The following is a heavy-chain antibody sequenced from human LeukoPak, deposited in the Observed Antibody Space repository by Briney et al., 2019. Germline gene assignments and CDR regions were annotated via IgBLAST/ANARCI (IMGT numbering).Heavy chain of an antibody. CDR2: IYYSGST. D-gene: IGHD2-15*01. CDR3: ARNGRLGYCSGGSCYSNWFDP. Sequence: SETLSLTCTVSGGSISSYYWSWIRQPPGKGLEWIGYIYYSGSTNYNPSLKSRVTISVDTSKNQFSLKLSSVTAADTAVYYCARNGRLGYCSGGSCYSNWFDPRGQGTLVTVSS. J-gene: IGHJ5*02. CDR1: GGSISSYY. V-gene: IGHV4-59*01.